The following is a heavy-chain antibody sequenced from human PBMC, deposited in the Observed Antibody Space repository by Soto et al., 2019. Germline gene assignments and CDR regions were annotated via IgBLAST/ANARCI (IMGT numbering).Heavy chain of an antibody. J-gene: IGHJ3*01. V-gene: IGHV3-30*03. Sequence: QVQLMESGGGVVQPGRSLRLSCAASGFTFSSSDIHWVRQAPGKGPEWVAHISLAKYRQYYAAPVKGRFTGSRDNSKNTVCPQRTRLRPDDTAGYYCARGPTRGGVAFGGHGTMVTVSS. CDR3: ARGPTRGGVAF. D-gene: IGHD3-16*01. CDR2: ISLAKYRQ. CDR1: GFTFSSSD.